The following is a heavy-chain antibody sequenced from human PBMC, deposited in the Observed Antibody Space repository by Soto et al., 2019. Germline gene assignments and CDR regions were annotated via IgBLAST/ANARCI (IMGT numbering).Heavy chain of an antibody. D-gene: IGHD6-25*01. CDR2: ISGSGGTT. V-gene: IGHV3-23*01. CDR3: AKFFVETGGSSGWHWSFHY. J-gene: IGHJ4*02. Sequence: EVQLLESGGGLVQPGRSLRLSCAASGFTFSSYAMSWVRQAPGKGLEWVSAISGSGGTTYYADSVKGRFTISRDNSKNTLFLQMKSLRAEDTAVYYCAKFFVETGGSSGWHWSFHYWGQGTLVTVSS. CDR1: GFTFSSYA.